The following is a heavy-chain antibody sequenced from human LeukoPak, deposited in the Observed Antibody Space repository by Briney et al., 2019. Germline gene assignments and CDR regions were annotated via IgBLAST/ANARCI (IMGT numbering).Heavy chain of an antibody. D-gene: IGHD2-15*01. CDR1: GFTFSSYG. CDR2: ISGSGGTT. V-gene: IGHV3-23*01. CDR3: AKNGDRGAYCSGGSCYPYYYYYMDV. J-gene: IGHJ6*03. Sequence: AGGSLRLSCAASGFTFSSYGMSWVRQAPGKGLEWVSAISGSGGTTYYADSVKGRFTISRDNSKNTLSLQMNSLRAEDTAIYYCAKNGDRGAYCSGGSCYPYYYYYMDVWGKGTTVTISS.